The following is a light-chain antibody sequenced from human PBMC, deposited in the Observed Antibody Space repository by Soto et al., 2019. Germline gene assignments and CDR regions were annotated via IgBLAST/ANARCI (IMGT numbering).Light chain of an antibody. Sequence: DVVMTQSPLSLPVTLGQPASISCRSSQSLVSSDGNTYLNWFQQRPGQSPRRLIYKGSSRDSGVPDRFSGSGSGTVFTLKISRVEAEDVAVYYCMQGTHWPRTFGQGTKVEIK. CDR2: KGS. V-gene: IGKV2-30*01. CDR3: MQGTHWPRT. J-gene: IGKJ1*01. CDR1: QSLVSSDGNTY.